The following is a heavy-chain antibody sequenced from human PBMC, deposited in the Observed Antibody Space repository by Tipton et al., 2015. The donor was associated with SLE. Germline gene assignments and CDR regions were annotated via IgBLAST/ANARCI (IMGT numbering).Heavy chain of an antibody. CDR2: LYYTEST. D-gene: IGHD3-16*01. CDR1: GGSINSDSYY. CDR3: ARDIVLGGGAFDI. Sequence: TLSLTCTVSGGSINSDSYYWGWIRQSPGKGLERIGSLYYTESTYYNPSLKSRLTISLDTPKNQFSLKLSSVTAADTAVYYCARDIVLGGGAFDIWGQGTMVTVSS. J-gene: IGHJ3*02. V-gene: IGHV4-39*07.